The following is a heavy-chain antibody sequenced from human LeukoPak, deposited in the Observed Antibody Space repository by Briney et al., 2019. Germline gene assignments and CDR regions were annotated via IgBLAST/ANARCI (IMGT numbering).Heavy chain of an antibody. CDR1: GGTFSSYA. D-gene: IGHD1-26*01. V-gene: IGHV1-69*04. CDR3: ARESAGAGGSYYYYYGMDV. CDR2: IIPILGIA. Sequence: SVKVSCKASGGTFSSYAISWVRQAPGQGLEWMGRIIPILGIANYAQKFQGRVAITADKSTSTAYMELSSLRSEDTAVYYCARESAGAGGSYYYYYGMDVWGQGTTVTVSS. J-gene: IGHJ6*02.